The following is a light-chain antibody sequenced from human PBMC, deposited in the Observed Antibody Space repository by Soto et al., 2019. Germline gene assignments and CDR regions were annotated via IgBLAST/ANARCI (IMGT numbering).Light chain of an antibody. V-gene: IGLV2-8*01. CDR1: SSDVGGYNY. Sequence: QSVLTQPPSASGSPGQSVTISCTGTSSDVGGYNYVSWYQQHPGKAPKLMIYEVSKRPSGVPDRFSGSKSGNTASLTVSGLQAEDEADYYCSSYVGSNNSVYVFGTGTKLTVL. CDR3: SSYVGSNNSVYV. J-gene: IGLJ1*01. CDR2: EVS.